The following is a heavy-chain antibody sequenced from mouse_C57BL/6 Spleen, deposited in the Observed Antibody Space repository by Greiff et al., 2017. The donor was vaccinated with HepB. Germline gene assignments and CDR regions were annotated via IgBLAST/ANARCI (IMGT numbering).Heavy chain of an antibody. V-gene: IGHV1-81*01. J-gene: IGHJ2*01. CDR1: GYTFTSYG. Sequence: QESGAALARPGASVKLSCKASGYTFTSYGISWVKQRTGQGLEWIGEIYPRSGNTYYNEKFKGKATLTADKSSSTAYMELRSLTSEDSAVYFCARDGQLRLTYFDYWGQGTTLTVSS. CDR2: IYPRSGNT. CDR3: ARDGQLRLTYFDY. D-gene: IGHD3-2*02.